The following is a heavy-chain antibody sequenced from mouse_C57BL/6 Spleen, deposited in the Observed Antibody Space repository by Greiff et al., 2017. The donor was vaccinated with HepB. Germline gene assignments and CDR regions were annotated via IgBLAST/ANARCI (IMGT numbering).Heavy chain of an antibody. Sequence: DVKLVESGGGLVKPGGSLKLSCAASGFTFSSYTMSWVRQTPEKRLEWVATISGGGGNTYYPDSVKGRFTISRDNAKNTLYLQMSSLRSEDTALYYCARAFSITTVVAYWYFDVWGTGTTVTVSS. CDR1: GFTFSSYT. CDR2: ISGGGGNT. D-gene: IGHD1-1*01. J-gene: IGHJ1*03. CDR3: ARAFSITTVVAYWYFDV. V-gene: IGHV5-9*01.